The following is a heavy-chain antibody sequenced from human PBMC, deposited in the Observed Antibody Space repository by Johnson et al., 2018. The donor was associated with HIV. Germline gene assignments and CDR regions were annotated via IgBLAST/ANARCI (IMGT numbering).Heavy chain of an antibody. Sequence: QVQLVESGGGVVQPGRSLRLSCAASGFTFSSYAMHWVRQAPGKGLEWVAVIWYDGSNKYYADSVKGRFTISRDNSKNTLYPQMNSRRAEDTAVYYCAKELADSSGYYADAFDIWGQGTMVTVSS. CDR1: GFTFSSYA. V-gene: IGHV3-33*06. D-gene: IGHD3-22*01. CDR3: AKELADSSGYYADAFDI. CDR2: IWYDGSNK. J-gene: IGHJ3*02.